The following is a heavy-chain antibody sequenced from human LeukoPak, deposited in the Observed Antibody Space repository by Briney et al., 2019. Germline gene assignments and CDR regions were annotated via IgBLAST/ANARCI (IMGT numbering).Heavy chain of an antibody. J-gene: IGHJ4*02. CDR2: ISYDGSNK. Sequence: GGSLRLSCAASGFTFSSYAMHWVRQAPGKGLEWVPVISYDGSNKYYADSVKGRFTISRDNSKNTLYLQMNSLRAEDTAVYYCARLYSSRMFDYWGQGTLVTVSS. CDR1: GFTFSSYA. D-gene: IGHD6-13*01. V-gene: IGHV3-30-3*01. CDR3: ARLYSSRMFDY.